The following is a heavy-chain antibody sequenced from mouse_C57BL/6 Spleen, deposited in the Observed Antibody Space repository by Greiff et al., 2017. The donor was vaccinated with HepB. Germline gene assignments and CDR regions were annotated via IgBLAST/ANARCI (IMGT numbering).Heavy chain of an antibody. CDR3: ARQGVVATGGAMDY. V-gene: IGHV5-6*01. CDR2: ISSGGSYT. CDR1: GFTFSSYG. J-gene: IGHJ4*01. Sequence: EVKLMESGGDLGKPGGSLKLSCAASGFTFSSYGMSWVRQTPDKRLEWVATISSGGSYTYYPDSVKGRFTISRDNAKNTLYLQMSSLKSEDTAMYYCARQGVVATGGAMDYWGQGTSVTVSS. D-gene: IGHD1-1*01.